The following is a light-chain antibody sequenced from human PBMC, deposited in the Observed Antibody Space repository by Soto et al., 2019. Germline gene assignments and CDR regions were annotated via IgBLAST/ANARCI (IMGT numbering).Light chain of an antibody. J-gene: IGKJ5*01. CDR3: QQRSSWPS. Sequence: LTQSPATLSLSPGERATLSCRASQSVSTYLAWYQQKPGQAPRLLIYDASNRATGIPARFSGSGPGTDFTLTISSLEPEDFAVYHCQQRSSWPSFGQGTRLEVK. V-gene: IGKV3-11*01. CDR2: DAS. CDR1: QSVSTY.